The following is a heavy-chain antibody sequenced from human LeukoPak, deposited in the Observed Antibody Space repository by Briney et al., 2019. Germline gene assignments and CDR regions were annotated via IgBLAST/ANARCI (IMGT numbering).Heavy chain of an antibody. J-gene: IGHJ4*02. CDR1: GFTFSNYW. Sequence: GGSLRLSCAASGFTFSNYWMHWVRQAPGKGLVWVSRINIDGSSTSYVDSVKGRFSISRDNAKSSLYLQMNSLRAEDTAVYYCARLNGEVTIFGYWGQGTLVTVSS. CDR2: INIDGSST. V-gene: IGHV3-74*01. D-gene: IGHD3-3*01. CDR3: ARLNGEVTIFGY.